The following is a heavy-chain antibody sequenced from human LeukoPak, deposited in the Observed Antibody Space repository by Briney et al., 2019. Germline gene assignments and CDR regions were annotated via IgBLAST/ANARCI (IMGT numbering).Heavy chain of an antibody. CDR3: ARGSSWYFEY. J-gene: IGHJ4*02. CDR1: GFTFSNYN. CDR2: CSSSSSYI. Sequence: PGGSLRLSCAASGFTFSNYNMNWVRQAPGKGLEWVSSCSSSSSYIYYADSVKGRFTISRDNAKNSLYLQMNSLRAEDTAVYYCARGSSWYFEYWGQGTLVTVSS. V-gene: IGHV3-21*01. D-gene: IGHD6-13*01.